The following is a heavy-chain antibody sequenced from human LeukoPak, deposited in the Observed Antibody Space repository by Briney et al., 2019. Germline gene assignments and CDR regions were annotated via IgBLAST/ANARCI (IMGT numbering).Heavy chain of an antibody. V-gene: IGHV4-59*08. Sequence: SETLSLTCTVSGGSISSYYWSWIRQPPGKGLEWIGYIYYSGSTNYNPSLKSRVTISVDTSKNQFSLKLSSVTAADTAVYYCARLWVKEYYFDYWGQGTLVTVSS. J-gene: IGHJ4*02. D-gene: IGHD3-16*01. CDR3: ARLWVKEYYFDY. CDR2: IYYSGST. CDR1: GGSISSYY.